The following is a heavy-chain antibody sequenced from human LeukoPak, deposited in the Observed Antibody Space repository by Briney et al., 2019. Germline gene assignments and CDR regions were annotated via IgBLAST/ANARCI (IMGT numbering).Heavy chain of an antibody. V-gene: IGHV5-51*01. CDR1: GYRFTNYW. J-gene: IGHJ6*03. CDR2: IYPGDSDT. CDR3: ARLPAARNYYYYYMDV. D-gene: IGHD2-2*01. Sequence: GESLKISCKGSGYRFTNYWIGWVRQMPGKGLEWMGIIYPGDSDTRYSPSFQGQVTIPADKSISTAYLQWSSLKASDTAMYYCARLPAARNYYYYYMDVWGKGTTVTISS.